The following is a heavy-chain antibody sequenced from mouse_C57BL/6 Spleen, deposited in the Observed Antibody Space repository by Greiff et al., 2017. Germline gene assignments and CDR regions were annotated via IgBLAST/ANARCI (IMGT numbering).Heavy chain of an antibody. V-gene: IGHV1-52*01. CDR3: AREDYYYFMDY. CDR2: IDPSDSET. J-gene: IGHJ4*01. CDR1: GYTFTSYW. D-gene: IGHD2-4*01. Sequence: VQLQQPGAELVRPGSSVKLSCKASGYTFTSYWMHWVKQRPIQGLEWIGNIDPSDSETHYNQKFKDKATLTVDKSSSAAYMQLSSLTSEDSAVYYCAREDYYYFMDYWGQGTSVTVSS.